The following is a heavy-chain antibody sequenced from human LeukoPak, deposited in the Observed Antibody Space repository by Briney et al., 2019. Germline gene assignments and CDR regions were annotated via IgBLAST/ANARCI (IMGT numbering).Heavy chain of an antibody. V-gene: IGHV3-15*01. CDR3: ATDWLDY. CDR2: IQSNIDGGTA. J-gene: IGHJ4*02. CDR1: GFIFNKAW. Sequence: KTGGSLRLSCAASGFIFNKAWMTWLRQAPGKGLEWVGRIQSNIDGGTADYAAPVKGRFTVSRDDSRNILYLQMNSLKIEDTAVYYCATDWLDYWGQGTLVTVSS. D-gene: IGHD3-22*01.